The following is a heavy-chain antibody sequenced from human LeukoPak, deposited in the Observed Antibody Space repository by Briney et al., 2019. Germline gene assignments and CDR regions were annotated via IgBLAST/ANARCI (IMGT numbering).Heavy chain of an antibody. Sequence: PGGSLRLSCVASGFTFSSYAMSWVRQAPGKGLEWVSTISGSGGSTYYADSVKGRFTISRDNSKNTLYLQMNSLRAEDTAVYYCARTYSSGARVPWGQGTLVTVSS. D-gene: IGHD6-19*01. CDR3: ARTYSSGARVP. CDR2: ISGSGGST. CDR1: GFTFSSYA. J-gene: IGHJ5*02. V-gene: IGHV3-23*01.